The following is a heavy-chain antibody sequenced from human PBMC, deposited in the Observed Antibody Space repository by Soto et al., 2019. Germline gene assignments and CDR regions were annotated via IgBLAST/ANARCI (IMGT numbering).Heavy chain of an antibody. Sequence: ASVKVSCTASGYTLTSYDINWVRQATGQGLEWMGWMNPNSGNTGYAQKFQGRVTMTRNTSISTAYMELSSLRSEDTAVYYCARDDYSNYDAFDIWGQGTMVTVSS. J-gene: IGHJ3*02. CDR2: MNPNSGNT. CDR3: ARDDYSNYDAFDI. V-gene: IGHV1-8*02. D-gene: IGHD4-4*01. CDR1: GYTLTSYD.